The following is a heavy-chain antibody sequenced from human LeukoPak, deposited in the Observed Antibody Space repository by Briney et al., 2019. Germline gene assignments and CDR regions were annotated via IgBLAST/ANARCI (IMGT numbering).Heavy chain of an antibody. Sequence: GASVTVSCKASGYTFTSYAMHWVRQAPGQRLEWMGWINAGNGNTKYSQKFQGRVTITRDTSASTAYMELSSLRSEDTAVFYCARVGCSGGSCLNWFDPWGQGTLVTVSS. CDR2: INAGNGNT. J-gene: IGHJ5*02. CDR1: GYTFTSYA. V-gene: IGHV1-3*01. CDR3: ARVGCSGGSCLNWFDP. D-gene: IGHD2-15*01.